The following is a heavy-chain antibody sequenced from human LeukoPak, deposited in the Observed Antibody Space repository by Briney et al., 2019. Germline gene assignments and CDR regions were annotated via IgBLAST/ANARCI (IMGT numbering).Heavy chain of an antibody. V-gene: IGHV1-18*01. CDR1: GYTFTSYG. CDR3: ARVIRCSGGSCYGHFDY. Sequence: ASVKVSCKASGYTFTSYGISWVRQAPGQGLEWMGWINAYNGNTNYAQKLQGRVTMTTDTSTSTAYMELRSLRSDDTAVYYCARVIRCSGGSCYGHFDYWGQGTLVTVSS. D-gene: IGHD2-15*01. CDR2: INAYNGNT. J-gene: IGHJ4*02.